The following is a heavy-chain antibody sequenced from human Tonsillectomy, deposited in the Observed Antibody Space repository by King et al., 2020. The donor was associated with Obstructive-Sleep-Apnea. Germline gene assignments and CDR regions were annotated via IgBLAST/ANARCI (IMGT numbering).Heavy chain of an antibody. Sequence: QLQESGPGLVKPSETLSLTCTVSGGSISSSSYYWGWIRQPPGKGLEWIGSIYYSGSTYYNPSLTCRVTISVDTSKNHFSLKLSSVTAPDTAVNYWARLGDYGDYVFDYWGQGTLVTVSS. CDR1: GGSISSSSYY. V-gene: IGHV4-39*07. D-gene: IGHD4-17*01. CDR2: IYYSGST. CDR3: ARLGDYGDYVFDY. J-gene: IGHJ4*02.